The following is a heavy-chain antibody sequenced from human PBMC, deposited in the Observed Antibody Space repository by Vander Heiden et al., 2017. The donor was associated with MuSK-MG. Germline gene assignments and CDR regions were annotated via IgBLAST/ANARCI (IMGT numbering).Heavy chain of an antibody. J-gene: IGHJ4*02. CDR1: GFTFSSYA. CDR2: ISYDGSNK. V-gene: IGHV3-30*04. Sequence: QVQLVESGGGVVQPGRSLRLSCAASGFTFSSYAMHWVRQAPGKGLEWVAVISYDGSNKYYADSGKGRFTISRDNSKNTLYLQMNRLRAEETAVYYCAIERGDRVGATRFDYWGQGTLVTVYS. CDR3: AIERGDRVGATRFDY. D-gene: IGHD1-26*01.